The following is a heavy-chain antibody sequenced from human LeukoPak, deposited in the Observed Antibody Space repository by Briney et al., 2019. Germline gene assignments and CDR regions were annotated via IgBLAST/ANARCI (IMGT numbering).Heavy chain of an antibody. CDR3: ASLITLDAFDI. CDR1: GYTFTNYG. Sequence: ASVKVSCKASGYTFTNYGISWVRQAPGQGFEWMGWINPNSGGTNYAQKFQGRVTMTRDTSISTAYMELSRLRSDDTAVYYCASLITLDAFDIWGQGTIVTVSS. J-gene: IGHJ3*02. D-gene: IGHD3-22*01. V-gene: IGHV1-2*02. CDR2: INPNSGGT.